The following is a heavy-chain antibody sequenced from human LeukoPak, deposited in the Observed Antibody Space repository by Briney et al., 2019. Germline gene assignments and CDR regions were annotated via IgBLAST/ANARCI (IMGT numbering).Heavy chain of an antibody. J-gene: IGHJ4*02. V-gene: IGHV1-69*05. Sequence: SVKVSCKASGGTFSSYAISWVRQAPGQGLEWMGRIIPIFGTANYAQKSQGRVTITTDESTSTAYMELSSLRSEDTAVYYCASENPYYYDSSGYYSHYYFDYWGQGTLVTVSS. CDR3: ASENPYYYDSSGYYSHYYFDY. D-gene: IGHD3-22*01. CDR2: IIPIFGTA. CDR1: GGTFSSYA.